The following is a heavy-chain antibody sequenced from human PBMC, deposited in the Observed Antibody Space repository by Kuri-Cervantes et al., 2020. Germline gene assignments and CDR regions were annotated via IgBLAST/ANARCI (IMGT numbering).Heavy chain of an antibody. Sequence: SCAVSGGSISSGGYSWSWIRQPPGKGLEWIGYIYHSGSTYYNPSLKSRVTMSVDTSKNQFSLKLSSVTAADTAVYYCARERSPTGWFDPWGQGTLVTVSS. D-gene: IGHD4-17*01. CDR1: GGSISSGGYS. CDR3: ARERSPTGWFDP. J-gene: IGHJ5*02. V-gene: IGHV4-30-2*01. CDR2: IYHSGST.